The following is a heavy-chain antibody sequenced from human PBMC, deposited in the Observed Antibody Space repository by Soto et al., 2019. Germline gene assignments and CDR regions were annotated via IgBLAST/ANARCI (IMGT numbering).Heavy chain of an antibody. D-gene: IGHD4-17*01. Sequence: GESLKISCKGSGYSFTNYWIGWVRQMPGKGLEWMGIIYPGDSDTRYSPSFQGQVTISADKSISTAYLQWSSLKASDTPMYYCARHRPSTVLDYWGQGTLVTVSS. V-gene: IGHV5-51*01. CDR2: IYPGDSDT. J-gene: IGHJ4*02. CDR3: ARHRPSTVLDY. CDR1: GYSFTNYW.